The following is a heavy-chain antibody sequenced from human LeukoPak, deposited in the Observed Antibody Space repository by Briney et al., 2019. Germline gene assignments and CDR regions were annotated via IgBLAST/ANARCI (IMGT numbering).Heavy chain of an antibody. CDR3: ARHQWGVWFGESSH. Sequence: PSETLSLTCTVSGGSISSSSYYWGWIRQPPGKGLEWIGSIYYSGSTYYNPSLESRVTISVDTSKNQFSLKLSSVTAADTAVYYCARHQWGVWFGESSHWGQGTLVTVSS. J-gene: IGHJ4*02. CDR1: GGSISSSSYY. D-gene: IGHD3-10*01. V-gene: IGHV4-39*01. CDR2: IYYSGST.